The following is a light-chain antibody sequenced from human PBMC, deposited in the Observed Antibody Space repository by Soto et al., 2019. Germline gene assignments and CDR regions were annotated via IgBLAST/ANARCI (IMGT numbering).Light chain of an antibody. J-gene: IGKJ5*01. CDR3: QQSYSTPSIT. V-gene: IGKV1-39*01. Sequence: DIQMTQAPSSLSASVGDRVNITCRASQNIRNSLNWYQQKPGKAPKLLISSTYSLQSGVTSRFSGSGSGTDLTLNISSLQPEDFASYYCQQSYSTPSITFGQGTRLEI. CDR2: STY. CDR1: QNIRNS.